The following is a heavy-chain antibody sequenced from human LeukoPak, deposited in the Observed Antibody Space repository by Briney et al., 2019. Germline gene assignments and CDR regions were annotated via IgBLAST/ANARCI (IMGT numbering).Heavy chain of an antibody. CDR3: AHRRAHPSTYDY. V-gene: IGHV2-5*02. J-gene: IGHJ4*02. CDR2: IYWDDDK. CDR1: GFSLSTSGVG. Sequence: SGPTLVKPTQTLTLTCTFSGFSLSTSGVGVGWIRQPPGKALEWLALIYWDDDKRYSPSLKSRLTITKDTSKNQVVLTVINMDPVDTATYYCAHRRAHPSTYDYWGQGTLVTVTS.